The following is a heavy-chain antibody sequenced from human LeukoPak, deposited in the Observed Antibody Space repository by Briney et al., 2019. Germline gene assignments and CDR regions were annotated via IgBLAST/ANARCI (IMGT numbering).Heavy chain of an antibody. J-gene: IGHJ4*02. D-gene: IGHD4-17*01. CDR1: GYTFTSYG. V-gene: IGHV1-18*01. Sequence: ASVKVSCKASGYTFTSYGISWVRQAPGQGLEWTGWISAYNGNTNYAQKLQGRVTMTTDTSTSTAYMELRSLRSDDTAVYYCAREAATVKTAPYYFDYWGQGTLVTVSS. CDR2: ISAYNGNT. CDR3: AREAATVKTAPYYFDY.